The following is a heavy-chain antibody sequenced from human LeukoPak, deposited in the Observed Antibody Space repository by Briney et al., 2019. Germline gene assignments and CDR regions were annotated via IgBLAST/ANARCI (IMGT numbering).Heavy chain of an antibody. CDR1: GYTFTSYG. D-gene: IGHD4-17*01. Sequence: GASVKVSCKAPGYTFTSYGINWVRQAPGQGLEWMGWISAYNGNTNYAQKLQGRVTMTTDTSTSTAYMELRSLRSDDTAVYYCARARPYGDYVYYYYYMDVWGKGTTVTVSS. J-gene: IGHJ6*03. CDR3: ARARPYGDYVYYYYYMDV. V-gene: IGHV1-18*01. CDR2: ISAYNGNT.